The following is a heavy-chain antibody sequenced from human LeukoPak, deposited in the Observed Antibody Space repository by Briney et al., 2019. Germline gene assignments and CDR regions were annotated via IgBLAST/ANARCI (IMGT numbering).Heavy chain of an antibody. Sequence: GGSLRLSCAASGFTFSSYAMSWVRQAPGKGLVWVSRVNSDGSTTDYADSVKGRFTISRDNAKNTLYLQMNSLRVDDTAIYYCTRNVLGYGDWDIWGQGTLVTVSS. CDR2: VNSDGSTT. D-gene: IGHD4-17*01. J-gene: IGHJ4*02. V-gene: IGHV3-74*01. CDR3: TRNVLGYGDWDI. CDR1: GFTFSSYA.